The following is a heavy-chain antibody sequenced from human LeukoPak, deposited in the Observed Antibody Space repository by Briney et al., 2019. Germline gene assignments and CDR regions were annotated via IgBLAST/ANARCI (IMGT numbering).Heavy chain of an antibody. CDR2: ISSSSSYI. J-gene: IGHJ4*02. CDR1: GFTFSSYS. CDR3: ARGYLDTAMVSTMFDC. Sequence: GGSLRLSCAASGFTFSSYSMNWVRQAPGKGLEWVSSISSSSSYIYYADSVKGRFTISRDNAKNSLYLQMNSLRAEDTAVYYCARGYLDTAMVSTMFDCWGRGTQVTVSS. V-gene: IGHV3-21*01. D-gene: IGHD5-18*01.